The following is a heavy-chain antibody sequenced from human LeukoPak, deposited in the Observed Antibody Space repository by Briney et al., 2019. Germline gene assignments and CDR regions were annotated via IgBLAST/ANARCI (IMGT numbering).Heavy chain of an antibody. CDR3: ARDVGYFRFDY. D-gene: IGHD5-18*01. CDR1: EFTFSNYR. J-gene: IGHJ4*02. CDR2: IKEDGSDK. V-gene: IGHV3-7*01. Sequence: GGSLRLSCAASEFTFSNYRMTWVRQAPGKGLEWVANIKEDGSDKYYVDSVKGRFTISRDNAKNSLYLQMNNLRAEDTAVYYCARDVGYFRFDYWGQGTLVTVSS.